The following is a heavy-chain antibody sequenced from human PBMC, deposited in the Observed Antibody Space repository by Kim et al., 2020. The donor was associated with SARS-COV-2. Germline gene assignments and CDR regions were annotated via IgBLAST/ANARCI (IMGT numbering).Heavy chain of an antibody. CDR1: GFSFTNSG. CDR3: AKDGGMWESLHWSDY. D-gene: IGHD2-8*02. CDR2: ITRSGNT. V-gene: IGHV3-23*05. Sequence: GGSLRLSCAASGFSFTNSGMSWVRQAPGKGLEWVSSITRSGNTYYADSVRGRFTISRDMSKNTLYLQMSSLTAEDTAGYYCAKDGGMWESLHWSDYWGQGTQVSVSS. J-gene: IGHJ4*02.